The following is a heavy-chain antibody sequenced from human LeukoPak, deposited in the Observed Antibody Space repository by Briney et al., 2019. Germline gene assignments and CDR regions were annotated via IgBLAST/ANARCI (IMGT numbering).Heavy chain of an antibody. V-gene: IGHV3-23*01. CDR1: GFTFSSYA. CDR2: ISGSGGST. J-gene: IGHJ4*02. Sequence: AGGSLRLSCAASGFTFSSYAMSWVRQAPGKGLEWVSAISGSGGSTYYADSVKGRFTISRDNSKNTLYLQMNSLRAEDTAVYYCAKLTGYSSSQPLDYWGQGTLVTVSS. CDR3: AKLTGYSSSQPLDY. D-gene: IGHD6-13*01.